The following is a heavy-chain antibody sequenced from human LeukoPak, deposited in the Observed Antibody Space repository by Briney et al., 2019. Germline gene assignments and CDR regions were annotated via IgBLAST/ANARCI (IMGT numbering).Heavy chain of an antibody. CDR3: AKANYDILTGYYRGLIDY. J-gene: IGHJ4*02. CDR1: GFTFSNYA. D-gene: IGHD3-9*01. CDR2: IGGSGGDT. Sequence: GGSLRLSCAASGFTFSNYAMSWVRQAPGKGLEWVSGIGGSGGDTYYADSVKGRFTISRDNSKSTLYLQMNSLRAEDTAAYYCAKANYDILTGYYRGLIDYWGQGTLVTVSS. V-gene: IGHV3-23*01.